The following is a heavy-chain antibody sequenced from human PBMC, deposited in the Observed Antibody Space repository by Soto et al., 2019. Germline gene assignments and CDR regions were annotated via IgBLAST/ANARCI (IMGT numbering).Heavy chain of an antibody. V-gene: IGHV1-18*04. CDR1: GYPFIKYG. CDR3: ATSSDTGFDP. CDR2: IKVDSGYT. D-gene: IGHD3-9*01. Sequence: QLQLVQSAAEVKKPGASVRVSCKAYGYPFIKYGISWIRQAPEQGLEWMGWIKVDSGYTNYAQKFQGRVTMTADTSSDTAFMELRSLRLDDTAVYFCATSSDTGFDPWGQGPLVSVSS. J-gene: IGHJ5*02.